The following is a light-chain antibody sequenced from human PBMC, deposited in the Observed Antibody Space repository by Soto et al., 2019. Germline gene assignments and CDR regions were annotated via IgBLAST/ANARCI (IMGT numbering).Light chain of an antibody. Sequence: EIVLTQSPSSLSLSPGERATLSCRASQSISNSLAWYQQKPGQAPRLLIYDASSRATGFPSRFSGSGSGTDFALTIGRLEPDDSAVYYRQLRSEWPLTFGRGTKVEIK. CDR2: DAS. J-gene: IGKJ1*01. CDR3: QLRSEWPLT. CDR1: QSISNS. V-gene: IGKV3-11*01.